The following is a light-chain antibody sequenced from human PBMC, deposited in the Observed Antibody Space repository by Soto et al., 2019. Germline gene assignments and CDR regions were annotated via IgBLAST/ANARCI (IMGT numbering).Light chain of an antibody. CDR2: GAS. V-gene: IGKV3-20*01. CDR3: QHYGTSRT. Sequence: ESVLAQSPGTLSLAPGERATLSCRASQSVTSNYLAWYQQKPGQAPRLLISGASSRATGIPDRFSGSGSGTDFTLTISRLEPEDFAVYYCQHYGTSRTFGGGTKVEIK. J-gene: IGKJ4*01. CDR1: QSVTSNY.